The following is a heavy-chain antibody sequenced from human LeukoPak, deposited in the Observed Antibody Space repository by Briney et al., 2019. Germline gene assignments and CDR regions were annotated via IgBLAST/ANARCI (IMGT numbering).Heavy chain of an antibody. D-gene: IGHD3-10*01. Sequence: PGGSLRLSCAASGFTFSSYSMTWVRQAPGKGLEWVSVISGSGGATYYADSVKGRFTISRDNSKKTLYLQMNSLRAEDTAVYYCARAAMVRGVDYFDSWGQGTLVTVSS. CDR2: ISGSGGAT. CDR1: GFTFSSYS. V-gene: IGHV3-23*01. CDR3: ARAAMVRGVDYFDS. J-gene: IGHJ4*02.